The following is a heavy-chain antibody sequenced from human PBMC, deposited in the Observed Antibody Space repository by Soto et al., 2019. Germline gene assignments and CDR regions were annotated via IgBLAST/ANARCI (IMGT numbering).Heavy chain of an antibody. V-gene: IGHV1-3*04. CDR2: INTGNGNT. D-gene: IGHD3-22*01. CDR3: ARDRYYYYDTSGYYSY. CDR1: GYSFTSHF. J-gene: IGHJ4*02. Sequence: QVQLVQSGAEVKKPGASMNVSCRTSGYSFTSHFIHCVRQAPGQRLEWMGWINTGNGNTRYSENLEGRVTITRATSASTVYMELSSLRSEDTAVYYCARDRYYYYDTSGYYSYWGQGTLVTVSS.